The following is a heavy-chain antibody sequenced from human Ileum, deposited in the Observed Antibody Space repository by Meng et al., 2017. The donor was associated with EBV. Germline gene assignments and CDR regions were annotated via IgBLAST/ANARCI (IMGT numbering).Heavy chain of an antibody. CDR2: IIPALGTP. Sequence: VQLVQAGTEVKTPGSSVKVSCKSSGSTFSVDGITWVRQAPGQGLEWMGGIIPALGTPKYARKFQDRLTITADKSTSTGYMELHSLTSNDTAVYFCARGTGADYWGQGTLVTVPS. V-gene: IGHV1-69*06. CDR1: GSTFSVDG. D-gene: IGHD3-10*01. J-gene: IGHJ4*02. CDR3: ARGTGADY.